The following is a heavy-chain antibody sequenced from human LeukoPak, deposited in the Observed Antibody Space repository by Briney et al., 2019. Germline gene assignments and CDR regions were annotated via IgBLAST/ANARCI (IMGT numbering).Heavy chain of an antibody. D-gene: IGHD5-12*01. V-gene: IGHV4-59*08. CDR2: IYYSGST. CDR1: GGSISSYY. Sequence: SETLSLTCTVSGGSISSYYWSWIRQPPGKGLEWIGYIYYSGSTNYNPSLKSRVTISVDTSKNQFSLKLSSVTAADTAVYYCARLVWLRSPLDYYYGMDVWGQGTTVTVSS. J-gene: IGHJ6*02. CDR3: ARLVWLRSPLDYYYGMDV.